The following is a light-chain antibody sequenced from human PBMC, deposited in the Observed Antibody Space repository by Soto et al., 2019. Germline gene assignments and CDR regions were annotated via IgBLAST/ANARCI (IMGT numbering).Light chain of an antibody. CDR1: QSISNY. J-gene: IGKJ4*01. CDR2: AAS. Sequence: DIQMTQSPSSLSASVGDRFTITCRTSQSISNYLNWYQHKPGKAPNLLIYAASTLQSGVPSRFSGSGSGTDFTLTISSLQPEDFATYFCQHGYSTPLTFGGGTKVDIK. CDR3: QHGYSTPLT. V-gene: IGKV1-39*01.